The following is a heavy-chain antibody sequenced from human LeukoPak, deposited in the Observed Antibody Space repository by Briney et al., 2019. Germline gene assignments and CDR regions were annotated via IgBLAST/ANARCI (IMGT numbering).Heavy chain of an antibody. CDR3: ARDKKRGMDV. V-gene: IGHV1-69*13. J-gene: IGHJ6*02. CDR1: GGTFSSYA. Sequence: ASVTVSCTASGGTFSSYAISWVRQAPGQGLEWMGGIIPIFGTPNYAKKFQGRVTITADESTSTAYIELSSLRSEDTAVYYCARDKKRGMDVWGQGTTFNVSS. CDR2: IIPIFGTP.